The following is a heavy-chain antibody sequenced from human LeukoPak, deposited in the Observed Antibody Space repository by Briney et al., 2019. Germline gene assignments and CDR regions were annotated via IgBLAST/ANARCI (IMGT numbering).Heavy chain of an antibody. CDR3: ARDWDIVVVPAAIGGAHYYYGMDV. J-gene: IGHJ6*02. V-gene: IGHV1-18*01. CDR1: GYTFTSYG. CDR2: ISAYNGNT. Sequence: GASVKASCKASGYTFTSYGISWVRQAPGQGLEWMGWISAYNGNTNYAQKLQGRVTMTTDTSTSTAYMELRSLRSDDTAVYYCARDWDIVVVPAAIGGAHYYYGMDVWGQGTTVTVSS. D-gene: IGHD2-2*02.